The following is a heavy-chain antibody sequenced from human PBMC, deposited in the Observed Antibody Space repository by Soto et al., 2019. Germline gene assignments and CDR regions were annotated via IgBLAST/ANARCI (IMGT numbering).Heavy chain of an antibody. CDR1: GYSFTSYW. J-gene: IGHJ4*02. CDR3: ARSEGGIRDY. CDR2: IFPGNSDT. Sequence: GESLKISCKGSGYSFTSYWIGWVRQMPGKGLEWMGIIFPGNSDTRYSPSFQGQVTISADKSTSTAYLQWSSLKASDSAIYYCARSEGGIRDYWGQGTLVTSPQ. D-gene: IGHD1-26*01. V-gene: IGHV5-51*01.